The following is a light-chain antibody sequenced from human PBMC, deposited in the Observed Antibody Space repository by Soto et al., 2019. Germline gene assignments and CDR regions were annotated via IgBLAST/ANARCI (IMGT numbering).Light chain of an antibody. CDR2: GVS. CDR1: QSIDTIS. Sequence: DIVLTQSPGTLSLSPGERATLSCRASQSIDTISLAWYQQKPGQAPRLLIYGVSTRSTGIPDRFGGSGSGTDFTLTISRLEPEDFAVYYCQHYDTSLSTFGGGTTVDI. V-gene: IGKV3-20*01. J-gene: IGKJ4*01. CDR3: QHYDTSLST.